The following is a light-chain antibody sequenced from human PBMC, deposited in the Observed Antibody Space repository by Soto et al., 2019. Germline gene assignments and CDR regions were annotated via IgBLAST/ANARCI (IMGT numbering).Light chain of an antibody. Sequence: DIQMTQSPSTLSASVGDRVTITCRASQIIGSSLAWYQQKPGKAPKLLIYDASTLQSGVPSRFSGSESGTEFTLNIRSLQPYDSAAYYCQQYYSYPYTWGRGTKLEIK. CDR1: QIIGSS. CDR3: QQYYSYPYT. CDR2: DAS. V-gene: IGKV1-5*01. J-gene: IGKJ2*01.